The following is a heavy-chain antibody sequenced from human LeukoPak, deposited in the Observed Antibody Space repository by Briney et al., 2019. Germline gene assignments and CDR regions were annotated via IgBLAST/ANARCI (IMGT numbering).Heavy chain of an antibody. V-gene: IGHV4-59*01. J-gene: IGHJ4*02. CDR3: AQYDWGKYFDY. CDR1: GGSISSYY. CDR2: IYYSGST. D-gene: IGHD3-16*01. Sequence: SETLSLTCTVSGGSISSYYWSWLRQPPGKGLEWIGYIYYSGSTKYNPSLTSRATISVDTSKNQFSLKLSSVTAADTAVYYCAQYDWGKYFDYWGQGTLVTVSS.